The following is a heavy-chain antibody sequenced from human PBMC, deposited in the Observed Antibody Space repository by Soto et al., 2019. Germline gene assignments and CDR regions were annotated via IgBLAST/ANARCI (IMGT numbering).Heavy chain of an antibody. Sequence: QLQLQESGSGLVKPSQTLSLTCAVSGGSISSGGYSWSWIWQPPGKGLEGIGYIYHSGSIDNNPSHKSGVTIPVDRSQNQFPLKLSAVTAADSAVDYCASAPDYWGQGTLVTVSS. CDR1: GGSISSGGYS. J-gene: IGHJ4*02. V-gene: IGHV4-30-2*01. CDR2: IYHSGSI. CDR3: ASAPDY.